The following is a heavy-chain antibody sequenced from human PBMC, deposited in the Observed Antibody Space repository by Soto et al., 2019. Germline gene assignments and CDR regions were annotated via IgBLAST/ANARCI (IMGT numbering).Heavy chain of an antibody. Sequence: EVQLVESGGGSVQPGGSLRLSCAASGFRFSDDWMHWVRQVPGKGLVWVSRSNPDGTYTTYADSVKGRFTISRDNAKGTLYLQMNSLRAEDTAEYHCVRDALGPNDSWGQGTLVTVSS. CDR1: GFRFSDDW. CDR2: SNPDGTYT. J-gene: IGHJ4*02. CDR3: VRDALGPNDS. D-gene: IGHD3-16*01. V-gene: IGHV3-74*01.